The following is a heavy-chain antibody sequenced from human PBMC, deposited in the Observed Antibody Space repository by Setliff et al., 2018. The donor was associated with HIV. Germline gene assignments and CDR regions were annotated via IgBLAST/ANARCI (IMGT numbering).Heavy chain of an antibody. CDR1: GGTFSSYA. CDR2: IIPFFGTA. J-gene: IGHJ2*01. V-gene: IGHV1-69*06. D-gene: IGHD1-26*01. Sequence: SVKVSCKASGGTFSSYAISWVRQAPGQGLEWMGGIIPFFGTANYAQKFQGRVTITADKSTSTVYMELTSLRSEDTAMYYCAGDVGRRWDYYFDIWGRGTLVTVSS. CDR3: AGDVGRRWDYYFDI.